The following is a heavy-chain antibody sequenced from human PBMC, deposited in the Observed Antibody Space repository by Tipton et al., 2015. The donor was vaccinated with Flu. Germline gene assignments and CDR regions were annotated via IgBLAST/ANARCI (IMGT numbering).Heavy chain of an antibody. CDR1: GGSVSSGSYY. J-gene: IGHJ6*02. V-gene: IGHV4-61*01. CDR3: ARGQMSPHLTYGMDV. D-gene: IGHD5-24*01. CDR2: IYYSGST. Sequence: TLSLTCTVSGGSVSSGSYYWSWIRQPPGKGLEWIGYIYYSGSTNYNPSLKSRVTISVDTSKNQFSLKLSSVTAADTAVYYCARGQMSPHLTYGMDVWGQGTTVTVSS.